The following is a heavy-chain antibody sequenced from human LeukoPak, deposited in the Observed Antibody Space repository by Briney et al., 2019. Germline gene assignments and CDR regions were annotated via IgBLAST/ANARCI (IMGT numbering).Heavy chain of an antibody. V-gene: IGHV4-34*01. CDR2: INHSGST. CDR3: VLEKWLRPIEY. CDR1: GGSFSGYY. J-gene: IGHJ4*02. D-gene: IGHD5-12*01. Sequence: PETLSLTCAVYGGSFSGYYWSWIRQPPGKGLEWIGEINHSGSTNYNPSLRSRVTISVDTSQNQLSLELCTVTAADPALCYCVLEKWLRPIEYWGQGTLGTVSS.